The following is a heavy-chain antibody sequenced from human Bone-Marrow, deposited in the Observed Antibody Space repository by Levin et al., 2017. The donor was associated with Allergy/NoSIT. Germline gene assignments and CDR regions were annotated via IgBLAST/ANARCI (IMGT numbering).Heavy chain of an antibody. CDR3: ARLHFYDSGSYYPFTLDF. V-gene: IGHV5-51*01. J-gene: IGHJ4*02. CDR1: GYRSVDYW. Sequence: NRGESLKISCRGSGYRSVDYWIGWVRQMPGRGLEWMGIIYPGDSDTKYSPSFQGQVTISADKSINTVYLQWSSLKASDTAIYYCARLHFYDSGSYYPFTLDFWGQGTLVTVSA. D-gene: IGHD3-10*01. CDR2: IYPGDSDT.